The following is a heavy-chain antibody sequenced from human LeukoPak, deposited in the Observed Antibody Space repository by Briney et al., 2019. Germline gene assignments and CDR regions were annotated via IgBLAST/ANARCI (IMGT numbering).Heavy chain of an antibody. V-gene: IGHV1-18*01. D-gene: IGHD3-9*01. Sequence: RASVNVSCKASGYTFTSYGISWVRQAPGQGLEWMGWISAYNGNTNYAQKLQGRVTMTTDTSTSTAYMELSSLRSEDTAVYYCARLSAFMTGSLAGYYGMDVWGQGTTVTVSS. J-gene: IGHJ6*02. CDR3: ARLSAFMTGSLAGYYGMDV. CDR1: GYTFTSYG. CDR2: ISAYNGNT.